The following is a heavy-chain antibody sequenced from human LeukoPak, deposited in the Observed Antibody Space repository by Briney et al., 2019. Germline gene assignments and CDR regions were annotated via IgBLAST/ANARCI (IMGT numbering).Heavy chain of an antibody. CDR1: GGSISSSSYY. V-gene: IGHV4-39*07. CDR3: ARDSILLQLKGYFDL. CDR2: IYYSGST. J-gene: IGHJ2*01. D-gene: IGHD3-22*01. Sequence: KPSETLSLTCTVSGGSISSSSYYWGWIRQPPGKGLEWIGSIYYSGSTYYNPSLKSRVTISVDTSKNQFSLKLSSVTAADTAVYYCARDSILLQLKGYFDLWGRGTLVTVSS.